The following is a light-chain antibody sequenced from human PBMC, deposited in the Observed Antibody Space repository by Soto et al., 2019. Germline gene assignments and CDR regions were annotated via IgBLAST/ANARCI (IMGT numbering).Light chain of an antibody. V-gene: IGKV1-39*01. J-gene: IGKJ5*01. CDR3: QQSYSSPIT. CDR1: QRISNH. CDR2: AAS. Sequence: QMTRSQVYLSESLGARVTITCRASQRISNHLNWYQQRPGTAPKLLIYAASSLQSGVPSRFSGSGSGTDFTLTISSLQPEDFATYFCQQSYSSPITFGQGTRLEIK.